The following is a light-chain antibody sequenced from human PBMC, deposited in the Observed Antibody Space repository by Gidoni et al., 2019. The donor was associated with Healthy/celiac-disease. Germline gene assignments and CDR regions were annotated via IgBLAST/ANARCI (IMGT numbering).Light chain of an antibody. Sequence: EMVLTQSPGTLSLSPGERATLSCRASQNLNSNSLAWYQQNPVQAPRRLLYGPSSRATGISDRFSGSGSGTDFTLTISRLEPGDSAVYYCQQYSSLTWTFXXXTKVEVK. CDR1: QNLNSNS. CDR3: QQYSSLTWT. V-gene: IGKV3-20*01. CDR2: GPS. J-gene: IGKJ1*01.